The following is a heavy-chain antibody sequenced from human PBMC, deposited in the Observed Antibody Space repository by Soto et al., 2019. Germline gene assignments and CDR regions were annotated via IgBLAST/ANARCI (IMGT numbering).Heavy chain of an antibody. CDR2: ISYDGSNR. CDR1: GFTFSSYG. D-gene: IGHD3-3*01. J-gene: IGHJ4*02. CDR3: AKNDLAIFGVVINY. V-gene: IGHV3-30*18. Sequence: LRLSCAASGFTFSSYGMHWVRQAPGKGLEWVAVISYDGSNRYYADSVKGRFTISRDNSKNTLYLQMNGLRAEDTAVYYCAKNDLAIFGVVINYWGQGTLVTVSS.